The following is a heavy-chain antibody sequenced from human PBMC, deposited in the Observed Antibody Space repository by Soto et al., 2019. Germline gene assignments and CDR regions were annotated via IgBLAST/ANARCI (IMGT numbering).Heavy chain of an antibody. Sequence: QVQLVESGGGVVQPGGSLRLSCEASGFNFSSYGIHWVRQAPGKGLEWVAIIWNDGSNEYYADSVKARFTISRDNSKNTVYLQVSKLRAEDTAVYFCARDQTDSGGYSDSWGQGTLVTVSS. V-gene: IGHV3-33*01. J-gene: IGHJ4*02. D-gene: IGHD3-22*01. CDR2: IWNDGSNE. CDR1: GFNFSSYG. CDR3: ARDQTDSGGYSDS.